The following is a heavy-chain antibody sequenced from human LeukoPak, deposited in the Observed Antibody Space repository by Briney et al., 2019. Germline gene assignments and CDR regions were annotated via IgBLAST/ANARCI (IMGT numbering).Heavy chain of an antibody. CDR3: ARAVGLYGSGHGAFDF. Sequence: GASVKVSCKASGYIFTNYGISWVRQAPGQGLEWMGWISAYDGNTNYAQKLQGRVTMTTDTSTSTAYMELRSLRSDDTAVYYCARAVGLYGSGHGAFDFWGQGTMVTVSP. CDR2: ISAYDGNT. CDR1: GYIFTNYG. D-gene: IGHD3-10*01. J-gene: IGHJ3*01. V-gene: IGHV1-18*01.